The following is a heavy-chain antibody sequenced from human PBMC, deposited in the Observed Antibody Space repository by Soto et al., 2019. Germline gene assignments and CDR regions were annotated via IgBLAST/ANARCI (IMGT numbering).Heavy chain of an antibody. CDR1: GGSFSGYY. Sequence: QVQLQQWGAGLLKPSETLSLTCAVYGGSFSGYYWSWIRQPPGKGLEWIGEINHSGSTNYNPSLKSRVTISVDTSKNQFSLKPSSVTAADTAVYYCARSTTVTRERAYYFDYWGQGTLVTVSS. CDR3: ARSTTVTRERAYYFDY. V-gene: IGHV4-34*01. D-gene: IGHD4-17*01. J-gene: IGHJ4*02. CDR2: INHSGST.